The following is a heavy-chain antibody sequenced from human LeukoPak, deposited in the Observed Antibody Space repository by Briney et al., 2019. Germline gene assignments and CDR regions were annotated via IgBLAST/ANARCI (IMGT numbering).Heavy chain of an antibody. J-gene: IGHJ4*02. D-gene: IGHD3-10*01. CDR2: ISGSGGST. CDR1: GFTFSSYA. V-gene: IGHV3-23*01. Sequence: GSLRLSCAASGFTFSSYAMSWVRQAPGKGLEWVSAISGSGGSTYYADSVKGRFTISRDNSKNTLYLQMNSLRAEDTAVYYCAQDPAGYGSYYFDYWGQGTLVTVSS. CDR3: AQDPAGYGSYYFDY.